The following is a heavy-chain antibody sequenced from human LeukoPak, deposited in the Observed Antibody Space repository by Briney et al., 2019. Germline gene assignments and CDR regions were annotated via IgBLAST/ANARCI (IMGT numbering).Heavy chain of an antibody. CDR3: AKMKGWRLYDYCMDV. CDR1: GFTFTTYW. D-gene: IGHD2-15*01. V-gene: IGHV3-74*01. Sequence: GGSLRLSCAASGFTFTTYWMHWVRQAPGKGLVWVSRINGDGGSRNYADSVKGRFTISRDNSKNTLSLQMNSLRAEDTAVYYCAKMKGWRLYDYCMDVWGKGTTVTVSS. CDR2: INGDGGSR. J-gene: IGHJ6*03.